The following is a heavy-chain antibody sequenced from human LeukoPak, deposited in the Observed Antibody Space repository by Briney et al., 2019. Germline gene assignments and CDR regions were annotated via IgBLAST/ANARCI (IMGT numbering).Heavy chain of an antibody. CDR3: ARGAWATRLGS. J-gene: IGHJ4*02. CDR1: GESLNSYD. CDR2: IYESGTT. V-gene: IGHV4-34*01. Sequence: SSETLSLTCAVYGESLNSYDWSWVRQPPGEGLEWIGEIYESGTTEYNPSLKSRVTISMVPSKQQFSLSLSSVTAADTAVYYCARGAWATRLGSWGLGTPVIVSS. D-gene: IGHD2-15*01.